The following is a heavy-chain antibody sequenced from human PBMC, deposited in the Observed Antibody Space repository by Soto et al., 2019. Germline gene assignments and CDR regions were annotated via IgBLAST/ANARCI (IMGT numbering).Heavy chain of an antibody. CDR1: DASMKSSGQY. V-gene: IGHV4-39*07. Sequence: SETLSLTCTVSDASMKSSGQYWGWIRQPPGKALEWIGSVSDSGSTYYNLSLKSRVTISVDTSKNQFSLKLSSVTAADTAVYYCARDKFDYYDSSGYYMGAFDIWGQGTMVTVSS. J-gene: IGHJ3*02. CDR3: ARDKFDYYDSSGYYMGAFDI. CDR2: VSDSGST. D-gene: IGHD3-22*01.